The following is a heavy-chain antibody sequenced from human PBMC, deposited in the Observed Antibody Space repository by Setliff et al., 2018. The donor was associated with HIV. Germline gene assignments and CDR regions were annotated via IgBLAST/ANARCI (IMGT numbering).Heavy chain of an antibody. Sequence: SLTCTVSGGSFTHDYWTWIRQAPGKGLEWIGEIDHTGRTDYNPSLKSRVTISIGASKFQFSLKLNSVTAADTAVYYCAIPPLESTVTTANYFESWGQGILVTVSS. D-gene: IGHD4-17*01. V-gene: IGHV4-34*01. CDR2: IDHTGRT. CDR1: GGSFTHDY. CDR3: AIPPLESTVTTANYFES. J-gene: IGHJ4*02.